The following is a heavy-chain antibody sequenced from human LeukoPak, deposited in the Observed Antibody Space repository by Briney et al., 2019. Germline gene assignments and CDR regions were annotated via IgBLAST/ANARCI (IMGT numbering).Heavy chain of an antibody. Sequence: SETLSLTCTVSGGSISSDDYYWSWIRQPPGKGLEWIGYIYYSGSTYYNPSLKSRVTISVDTSKNQFSLKLSSVTAADTAVYYCARANQGGYYDSSGYYPFDYWGQGTLVTVSS. D-gene: IGHD3-22*01. CDR3: ARANQGGYYDSSGYYPFDY. CDR1: GGSISSDDYY. J-gene: IGHJ4*02. V-gene: IGHV4-30-4*08. CDR2: IYYSGST.